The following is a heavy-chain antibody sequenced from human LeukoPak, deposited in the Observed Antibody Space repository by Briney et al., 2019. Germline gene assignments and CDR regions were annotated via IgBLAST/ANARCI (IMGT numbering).Heavy chain of an antibody. CDR1: GGSISSYY. CDR3: ARGLNRNDYGDYGY. Sequence: TSEPLSLTCTVSGGSISSYYWSWIRQPPGKGLEWIGYIYYSGSTSYNPSLKSRVTISVQTSKNQFSLKLSSVTAADTAVYYCARGLNRNDYGDYGYWGQGTLVTVSS. CDR2: IYYSGST. J-gene: IGHJ4*02. D-gene: IGHD4-17*01. V-gene: IGHV4-59*01.